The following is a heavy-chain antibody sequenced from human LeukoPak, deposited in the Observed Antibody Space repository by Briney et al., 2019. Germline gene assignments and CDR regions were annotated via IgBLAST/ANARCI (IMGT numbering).Heavy chain of an antibody. D-gene: IGHD2-15*01. CDR2: IYYSGST. V-gene: IGHV4-59*01. Sequence: SETLSLTCTVSGGSIRSYYWSWIRQPPGKGLEWIGYIYYSGSTNYNPSLKSRVTISVDTSKNQFSLKLSSVTAADTAVYYCARDQGGLDPWGQGTLVTVSS. CDR1: GGSIRSYY. CDR3: ARDQGGLDP. J-gene: IGHJ5*02.